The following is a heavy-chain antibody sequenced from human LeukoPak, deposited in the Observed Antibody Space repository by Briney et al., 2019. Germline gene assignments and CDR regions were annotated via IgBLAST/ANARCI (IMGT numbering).Heavy chain of an antibody. J-gene: IGHJ1*01. CDR1: GFTFSNYW. CDR2: IKSDGRT. Sequence: GGSLRLSCAAAGFTFSNYWMHWVRQAPGKGLVWVSRIKSDGRTNYADSVKGRFTISRDNAKNTVSLQMNSLRAEDTGVYYCARAPSEIGGYYPEYFRHWGPGTLVTVSS. D-gene: IGHD3-22*01. V-gene: IGHV3-74*01. CDR3: ARAPSEIGGYYPEYFRH.